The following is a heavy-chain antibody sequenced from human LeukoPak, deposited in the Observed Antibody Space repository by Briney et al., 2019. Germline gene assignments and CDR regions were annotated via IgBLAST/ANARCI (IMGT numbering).Heavy chain of an antibody. D-gene: IGHD3-22*01. CDR2: VNGSGDTT. CDR1: GFTFSSYA. CDR3: AKGRDYYDSSGYYSPFDY. J-gene: IGHJ4*02. V-gene: IGHV3-23*01. Sequence: GGSLRLSCAASGFTFSSYAMSWVRQAPGKGLEWVSSVNGSGDTTYYADSVKGRFTISRDNSKNTLYLQMNSLRAEDTAVYYCAKGRDYYDSSGYYSPFDYWGQGTLVTVSS.